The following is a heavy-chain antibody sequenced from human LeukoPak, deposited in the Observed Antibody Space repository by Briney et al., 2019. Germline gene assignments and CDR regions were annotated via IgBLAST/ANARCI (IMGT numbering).Heavy chain of an antibody. Sequence: GGSLRLSCAASGFTFSTYSMHWVRQAPGKGLEWVAVIWYDGSNKYYADSVKGRFTISRDNSKNTLYLQMNSLRAEDTAVYCRAKAPSGTPYQFDYWGQGTLVTVSS. CDR1: GFTFSTYS. D-gene: IGHD3-10*01. J-gene: IGHJ4*02. CDR2: IWYDGSNK. V-gene: IGHV3-33*06. CDR3: AKAPSGTPYQFDY.